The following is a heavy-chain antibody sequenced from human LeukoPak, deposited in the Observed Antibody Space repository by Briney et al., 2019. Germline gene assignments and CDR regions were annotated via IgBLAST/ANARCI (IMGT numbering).Heavy chain of an antibody. CDR2: IYTSGST. D-gene: IGHD6-13*01. J-gene: IGHJ6*02. CDR1: GGSISSYY. CDR3: ARAPAGPGYYYYYYGMDV. V-gene: IGHV4-4*07. Sequence: SETLSLTCTVSGGSISSYYWSWIRQPAGMGLEWIGRIYTSGSTNYNPSLKSRVTMSVDTSKNQFSLKLSSVTAADTAVYYYARAPAGPGYYYYYYGMDVWGQGTTVTVSS.